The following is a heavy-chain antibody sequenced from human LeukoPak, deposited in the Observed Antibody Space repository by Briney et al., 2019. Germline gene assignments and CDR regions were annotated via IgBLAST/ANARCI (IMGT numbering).Heavy chain of an antibody. Sequence: SQTLSLTCVVSGDSVSSKNGAWNWIRQSPSRGLEWLRRTYYRSKWYNDYAVSMEGRMTISQDTSKNQYSLHLNSVTPDDTAVYYCARDFGTTGWHTFDYWGQGTLVTVSS. V-gene: IGHV6-1*01. D-gene: IGHD6-19*01. CDR3: ARDFGTTGWHTFDY. CDR2: TYYRSKWYN. J-gene: IGHJ4*02. CDR1: GDSVSSKNGA.